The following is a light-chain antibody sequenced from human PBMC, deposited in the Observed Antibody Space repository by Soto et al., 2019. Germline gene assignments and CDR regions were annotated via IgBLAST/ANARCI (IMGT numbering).Light chain of an antibody. CDR2: GAS. V-gene: IGKV3-15*01. CDR1: QSISTN. Sequence: EIVMTQSPATLSVSPGERATLSCSASQSISTNLVWYQQKPGQAPRLLIYGASTRVTGIPARFSGSGSGTEFTLTISSLQSEDFAIYYCQQYNNWPPLAFGGGTKVEIK. CDR3: QQYNNWPPLA. J-gene: IGKJ4*01.